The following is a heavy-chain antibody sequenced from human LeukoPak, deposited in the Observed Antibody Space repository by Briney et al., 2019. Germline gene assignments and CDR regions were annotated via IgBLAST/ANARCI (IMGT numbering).Heavy chain of an antibody. CDR3: ARSKGYSSSWSRDSYYFDY. V-gene: IGHV3-66*01. CDR2: IYSGGST. D-gene: IGHD6-13*01. Sequence: PGGSLRLSCAASGFSASNNYMSWVRQAPGKGLEWVSVIYSGGSTFYADSVKGRFTISRDNSKNTLYLQMNSLRAEDTAVYYCARSKGYSSSWSRDSYYFDYWGQGTLVTVSS. J-gene: IGHJ4*02. CDR1: GFSASNNY.